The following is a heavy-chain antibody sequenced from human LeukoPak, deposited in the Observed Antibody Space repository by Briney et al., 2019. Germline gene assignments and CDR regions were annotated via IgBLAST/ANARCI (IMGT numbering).Heavy chain of an antibody. CDR2: INPISGGT. Sequence: ASVKVSCKASGYTFTGLYMHWVRQAPGQGLEWMGWINPISGGTNYAQKFQGRVTMTRDTSISTAHMELSRLRSDDTAVYYCARAVVPAAMPPNDWGQGTLVTVSS. CDR1: GYTFTGLY. V-gene: IGHV1-2*02. J-gene: IGHJ4*02. D-gene: IGHD2-2*01. CDR3: ARAVVPAAMPPND.